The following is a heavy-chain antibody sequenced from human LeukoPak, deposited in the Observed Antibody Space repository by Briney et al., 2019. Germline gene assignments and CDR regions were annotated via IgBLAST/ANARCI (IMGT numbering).Heavy chain of an antibody. D-gene: IGHD3-22*01. V-gene: IGHV3-33*08. CDR2: IWYDGSNK. CDR1: GFTFSSYG. Sequence: GRSLRLSCAASGFTFSSYGMHWVRQAPGKGLEWVAVIWYDGSNKYYADSVKGRFTISRDNSKNTLYLQMNSLRAEDTAVYYCARESYDSSGYYENNWFDPWGQGTLVTVSS. CDR3: ARESYDSSGYYENNWFDP. J-gene: IGHJ5*02.